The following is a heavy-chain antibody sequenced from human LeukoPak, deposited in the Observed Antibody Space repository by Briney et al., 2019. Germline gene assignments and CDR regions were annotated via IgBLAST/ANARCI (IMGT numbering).Heavy chain of an antibody. J-gene: IGHJ5*02. CDR3: AREAYYDFWSGLNWFDP. V-gene: IGHV1-69*06. Sequence: SVKVSCKASGGTFSSYAISWVRQAPGQGLEWMGGIIPIFGTANYAQKFQGRVTITADKSTSTAYMELSSLRSEDTAVYYCAREAYYDFWSGLNWFDPWGQGTLVTVSS. CDR1: GGTFSSYA. CDR2: IIPIFGTA. D-gene: IGHD3-3*01.